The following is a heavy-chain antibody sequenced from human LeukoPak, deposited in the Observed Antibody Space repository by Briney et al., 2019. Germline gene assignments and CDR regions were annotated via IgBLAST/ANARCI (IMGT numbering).Heavy chain of an antibody. CDR2: ISDNGGGR. J-gene: IGHJ2*01. D-gene: IGHD4-17*01. Sequence: GGSLRLSCGASGFIFRNYAMSWVRQAPGEGLEWVSGISDNGGGRYYADSVKGRFTISRDNAKNSLYLQMNSLRDEDTAVYYCARVPYGRRNWYFDLWGRGTLVTVSS. CDR1: GFIFRNYA. V-gene: IGHV3-23*01. CDR3: ARVPYGRRNWYFDL.